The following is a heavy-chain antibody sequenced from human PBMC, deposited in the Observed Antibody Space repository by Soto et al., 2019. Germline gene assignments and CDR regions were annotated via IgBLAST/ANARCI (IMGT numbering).Heavy chain of an antibody. V-gene: IGHV3-23*01. CDR2: ISGSGGNT. Sequence: GGSLRLSCAASGFTFTNYGMTWVRQLPGKGLEWVSGISGSGGNTYYADFVKGRFTISRDNFKNTLYLQMNSLRAEDTAVYYCARDEYSYGYPVDYWGQGTLVTVSS. CDR1: GFTFTNYG. CDR3: ARDEYSYGYPVDY. D-gene: IGHD5-18*01. J-gene: IGHJ4*02.